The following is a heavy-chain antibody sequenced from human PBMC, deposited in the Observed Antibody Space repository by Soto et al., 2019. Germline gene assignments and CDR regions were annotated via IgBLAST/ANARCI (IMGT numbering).Heavy chain of an antibody. CDR2: IWYDGSNK. D-gene: IGHD5-18*01. J-gene: IGHJ6*02. V-gene: IGHV3-33*01. CDR3: ARGGGDSYGPGYYYGMDV. Sequence: PGGSLRLSCAASGFTFSSYGMHWVRQAPGKGLEWVAVIWYDGSNKYYADSVKGRFTISRDNSKNTLYLQMNSLRAEDTAVYYCARGGGDSYGPGYYYGMDVWGQGTTVTVSS. CDR1: GFTFSSYG.